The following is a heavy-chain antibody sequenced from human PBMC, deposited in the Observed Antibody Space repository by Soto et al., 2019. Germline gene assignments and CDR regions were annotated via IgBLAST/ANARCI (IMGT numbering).Heavy chain of an antibody. CDR2: TYYRSKWYN. J-gene: IGHJ3*02. V-gene: IGHV6-1*01. Sequence: PSQTLSLTCAISGDSVSSSSAAWNWIRQSPSRGLEWLGRTYYRSKWYNDYAVSVKSRITINPDTSKNQFSLQLNSVTPEDTAVYYCARETTTRIVGADGAFDIWGQGTMVTVS. CDR3: ARETTTRIVGADGAFDI. D-gene: IGHD1-26*01. CDR1: GDSVSSSSAA.